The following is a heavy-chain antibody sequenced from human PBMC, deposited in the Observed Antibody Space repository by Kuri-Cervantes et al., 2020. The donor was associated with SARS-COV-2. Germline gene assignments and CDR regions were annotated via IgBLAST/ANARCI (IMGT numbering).Heavy chain of an antibody. D-gene: IGHD2-15*01. CDR3: ARDRGELVVVVAATFPGGYYGMDV. CDR2: ISSSRGYI. CDR1: VFPFSSYA. V-gene: IGHV3-21*01. Sequence: LSLTCASSVFPFSSYAMSWVRQAPGKGLEWGSSISSSRGYIYYADSLKDRFTISRDNAKNSLYLQMYSLRAEDTAVYYCARDRGELVVVVAATFPGGYYGMDVWGQGTTVTVSS. J-gene: IGHJ6*02.